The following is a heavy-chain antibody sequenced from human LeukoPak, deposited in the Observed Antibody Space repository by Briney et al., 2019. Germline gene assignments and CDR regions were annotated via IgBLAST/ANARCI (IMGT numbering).Heavy chain of an antibody. D-gene: IGHD3/OR15-3a*01. Sequence: GGSLRLSCAASGFIFRQYAIHWVRQAPGKGLEWVACIRFDGSKYGDSVKGRFTISRDNSNNMAHLEMDSLRKEDTAVYYCTREDWDFDSWGQGTLVTVSS. CDR3: TREDWDFDS. CDR2: IRFDGS. CDR1: GFIFRQYA. J-gene: IGHJ5*01. V-gene: IGHV3-30*02.